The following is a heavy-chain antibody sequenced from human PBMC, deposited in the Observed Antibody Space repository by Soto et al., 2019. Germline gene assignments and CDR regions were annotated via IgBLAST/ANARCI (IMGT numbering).Heavy chain of an antibody. CDR3: ARERYYDFWRGYYPRANYGMDV. CDR1: GYTFTSYY. Sequence: ASVKVSCKASGYTFTSYYMHWVRQAPGQGLEWMGIINPSGGSTSYAQKFQGRVTMTRDTSTSTVYMELSSLRSEDTAVYYCARERYYDFWRGYYPRANYGMDVWGQGTTVTVSS. V-gene: IGHV1-46*01. CDR2: INPSGGST. J-gene: IGHJ6*02. D-gene: IGHD3-3*01.